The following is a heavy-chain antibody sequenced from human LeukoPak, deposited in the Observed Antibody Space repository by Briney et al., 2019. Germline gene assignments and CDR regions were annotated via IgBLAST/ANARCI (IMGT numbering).Heavy chain of an antibody. D-gene: IGHD5-18*01. Sequence: ASVKVSCKASGYTFTNYAMHWVRQAPGQRLEWMGWSNAGNGNTKYSQEFQGRVTMTEDTSTDTAYMELSSLRSEDTAVYYCATGERDTAMANFDYWGQGTLVTVSS. CDR3: ATGERDTAMANFDY. V-gene: IGHV1-3*02. CDR2: SNAGNGNT. CDR1: GYTFTNYA. J-gene: IGHJ4*02.